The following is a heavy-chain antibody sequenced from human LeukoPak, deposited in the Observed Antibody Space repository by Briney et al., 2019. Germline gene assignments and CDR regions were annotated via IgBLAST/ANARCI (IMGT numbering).Heavy chain of an antibody. CDR3: ARAPLYSSSSESSN. CDR2: ISSSSSYI. CDR1: GFTFNSYS. V-gene: IGHV3-21*01. Sequence: AGGSLRLSCAASGFTFNSYSRNWVRQAPGKGLEWVSSISSSSSYIYYADSVKGRFTISRDNAKNSLYLQMNSLRAEDTAVYYCARAPLYSSSSESSNWGQGTLVTVSS. J-gene: IGHJ4*02. D-gene: IGHD6-6*01.